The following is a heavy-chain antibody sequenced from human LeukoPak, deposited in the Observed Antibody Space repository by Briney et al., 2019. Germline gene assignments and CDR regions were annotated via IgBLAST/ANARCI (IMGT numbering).Heavy chain of an antibody. V-gene: IGHV4-4*02. Sequence: SETLSLTCTVSLDSTTSNFWSWVRQPPGKGLEWIGEIHRSGSPNYNPSLQSRVTISIDRSRNQIAMELSSVTAADTAVYYCAREILGGFNPGAYWGQGTLVTVSS. J-gene: IGHJ4*02. CDR3: AREILGGFNPGAY. D-gene: IGHD1-14*01. CDR1: LDSTTSNF. CDR2: IHRSGSP.